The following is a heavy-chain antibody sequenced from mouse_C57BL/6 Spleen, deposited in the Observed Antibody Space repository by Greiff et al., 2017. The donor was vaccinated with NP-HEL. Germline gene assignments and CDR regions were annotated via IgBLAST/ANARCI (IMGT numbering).Heavy chain of an antibody. D-gene: IGHD1-1*01. CDR1: GYTFTDYN. CDR3: ARWGYYGSSPAWFAY. J-gene: IGHJ3*01. Sequence: VHVKQSGPELVKPGASVKMSCKASGYTFTDYNMHWVKQSHGKSLEWIGYINPNNGGTSYNQKFKGKATLTVNKSSSTAYMELRSLTSEDSAVYYCARWGYYGSSPAWFAYWGQGTLVTVSA. V-gene: IGHV1-22*01. CDR2: INPNNGGT.